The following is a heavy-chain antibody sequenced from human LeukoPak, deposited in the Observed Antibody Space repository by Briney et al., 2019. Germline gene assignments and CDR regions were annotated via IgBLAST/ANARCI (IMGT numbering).Heavy chain of an antibody. V-gene: IGHV3-11*01. D-gene: IGHD3-10*01. CDR3: AKDYYGSGSYSYYGMDV. CDR2: ISSSGSTI. Sequence: GGSLRLSCAASGLTVSGNYMSWVRQAPGKGLEWVSYISSSGSTIYYADSVKGRFTISRDNAKNSLYLQMNSLRAEDTAVYYCAKDYYGSGSYSYYGMDVWGQGTTVTVSS. CDR1: GLTVSGNY. J-gene: IGHJ6*02.